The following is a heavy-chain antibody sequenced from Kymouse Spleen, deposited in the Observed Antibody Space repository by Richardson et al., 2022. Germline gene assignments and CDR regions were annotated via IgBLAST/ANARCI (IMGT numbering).Heavy chain of an antibody. CDR2: TYYRSKWYN. J-gene: IGHJ6*02. Sequence: QVQLQQSGPGLVKPSQTLSLTCAISGDSVSSNSAAWNWIRQSPSRGLEWLGRTYYRSKWYNDYAVSVKSRITINPDTSKNQFSLQLNSVTPEDTAVYYCARNVLMVYAIRDYYYGMDVWGQGTTVTVSS. CDR1: GDSVSSNSAA. D-gene: IGHD2-8*01. CDR3: ARNVLMVYAIRDYYYGMDV. V-gene: IGHV6-1*01.